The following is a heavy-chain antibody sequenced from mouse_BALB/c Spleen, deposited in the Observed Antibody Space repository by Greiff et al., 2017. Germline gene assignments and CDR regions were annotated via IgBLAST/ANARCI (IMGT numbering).Heavy chain of an antibody. J-gene: IGHJ4*01. CDR3: ARGITEDYAMDY. V-gene: IGHV1S29*02. CDR2: IYPYNGGT. Sequence: EAQLQQSGPELVKPGASVKISCKASGYTFTDYNMHWVKQSHGKSLEWIGYIYPYNGGTGYNQKFKSKATLTVDNSSSTAYMELRSLTSEDSAVYYCARGITEDYAMDYWGQGTSVTVSS. D-gene: IGHD1-1*01. CDR1: GYTFTDYN.